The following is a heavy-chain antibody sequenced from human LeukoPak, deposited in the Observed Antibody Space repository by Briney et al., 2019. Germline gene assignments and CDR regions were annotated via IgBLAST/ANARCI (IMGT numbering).Heavy chain of an antibody. D-gene: IGHD3-9*01. Sequence: ASVKVSCKASGYTFTDYYMHWVRQAPGQGLEWMGWINPNSGGTNYAQKFQGRVTMTRDTSISTAYMELSRLRSDDTAVYYCARDGVLRYFDWSNGAYYYYMDVWGKGTTVTVSS. CDR1: GYTFTDYY. CDR2: INPNSGGT. J-gene: IGHJ6*03. CDR3: ARDGVLRYFDWSNGAYYYYMDV. V-gene: IGHV1-2*02.